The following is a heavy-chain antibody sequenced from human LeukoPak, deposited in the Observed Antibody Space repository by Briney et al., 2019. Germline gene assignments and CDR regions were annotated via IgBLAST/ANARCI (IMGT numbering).Heavy chain of an antibody. CDR2: ISSNGETI. D-gene: IGHD6-13*01. CDR3: ARDTIAADTGWTYAFDI. V-gene: IGHV3-48*04. CDR1: GFTLSSYS. J-gene: IGHJ3*02. Sequence: GGSLRLSCAASGFTLSSYSTNWLRQAPGKGLEWLSYISSNGETIYYADSVRGRFTISRDNAKNSLYLQMNSLRAEDTAVYYCARDTIAADTGWTYAFDIWGQGTMVTVSS.